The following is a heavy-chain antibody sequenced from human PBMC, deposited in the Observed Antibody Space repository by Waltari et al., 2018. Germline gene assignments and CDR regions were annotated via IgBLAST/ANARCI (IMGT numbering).Heavy chain of an antibody. CDR1: GGSIYNYF. CDR2: IRHTGIT. J-gene: IGHJ4*02. V-gene: IGHV4-59*08. Sequence: QGQLQESGPGLVKPSETLSLPGRVPGGSIYNYFLNWIRQPPVKGRQWIGYIRHTGITKSNPSLKRRVTMAVDTSKSQISLTLTSVSATDTAVYFCARWDSPGRYFGDWGQGTPVTVSS. CDR3: ARWDSPGRYFGD. D-gene: IGHD1-20*01.